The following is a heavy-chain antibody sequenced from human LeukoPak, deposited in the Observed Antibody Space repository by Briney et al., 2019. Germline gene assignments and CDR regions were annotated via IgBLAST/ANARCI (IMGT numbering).Heavy chain of an antibody. D-gene: IGHD5-24*01. CDR3: ARDFQRENWFDP. Sequence: PSETLSLTCTVSGASITSSGYYWGWIRQPPGKGLEWIGTIHHSGSTYYNPSLKSRVTISVDTSKNQFSLKLSSVTAADTAVYYRARDFQRENWFDPWGQGTLVTVSS. CDR2: IHHSGST. V-gene: IGHV4-39*07. CDR1: GASITSSGYY. J-gene: IGHJ5*02.